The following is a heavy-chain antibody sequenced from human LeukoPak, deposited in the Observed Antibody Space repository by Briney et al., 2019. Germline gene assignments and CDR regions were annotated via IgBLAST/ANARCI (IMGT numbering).Heavy chain of an antibody. D-gene: IGHD6-19*01. CDR2: INPNSGGT. CDR1: GYTFPGYF. V-gene: IGHV1-2*02. CDR3: ARNKFHSSGWLSDY. Sequence: ASVKVSCKASGYTFPGYFLHWVRQAPGQGLEWMGWINPNSGGTKYAQKFQDRVIMTRDTSISTAYMELSRLRSDDTAVYYCARNKFHSSGWLSDYWGQGTLVTVSA. J-gene: IGHJ4*02.